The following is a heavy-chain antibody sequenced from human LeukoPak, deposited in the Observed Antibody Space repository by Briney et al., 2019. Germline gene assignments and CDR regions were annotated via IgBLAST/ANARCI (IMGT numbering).Heavy chain of an antibody. CDR3: ARDLFGY. J-gene: IGHJ4*02. Sequence: GGSLRLSCAASGFTFSSYAMSWVRQAPGKGLEWVSAISGSGGSTYYADSVKGRFTISRDSAKNSLFLQMNSLRAEDTAVYYCARDLFGYWGQGTLVTVSS. CDR1: GFTFSSYA. V-gene: IGHV3-23*01. CDR2: ISGSGGST.